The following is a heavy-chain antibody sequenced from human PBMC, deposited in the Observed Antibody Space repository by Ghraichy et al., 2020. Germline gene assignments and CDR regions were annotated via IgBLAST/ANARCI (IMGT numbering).Heavy chain of an antibody. CDR3: ARDMTPNTASPPDY. D-gene: IGHD5-18*01. Sequence: LSLTCAASGFTFSDHAMNWVRQAPGKGLEWVSYISSTFTTAYVDSVKGRFSISRDNAKNSLYLEMNSLRDEDTAVYYWARDMTPNTASPPDYWGQGTLVTVSS. CDR1: GFTFSDHA. CDR2: ISSTFTT. J-gene: IGHJ4*02. V-gene: IGHV3-69-1*01.